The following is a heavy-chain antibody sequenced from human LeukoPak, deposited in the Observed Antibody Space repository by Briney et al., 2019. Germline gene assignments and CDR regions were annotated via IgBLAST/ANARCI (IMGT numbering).Heavy chain of an antibody. D-gene: IGHD3-22*01. CDR1: GGSISSGGYY. J-gene: IGHJ4*02. CDR2: ISDSGST. V-gene: IGHV4-61*08. Sequence: KTSETLSLTCTVSGGSISSGGYYWSWIRQHPGKGLEWIGYISDSGSTNYNPSLKSRVTISVDTSKNQFSLMLSSVTAADTAVYYCARGYDSSAYYPFNYWGQGTLVTVSS. CDR3: ARGYDSSAYYPFNY.